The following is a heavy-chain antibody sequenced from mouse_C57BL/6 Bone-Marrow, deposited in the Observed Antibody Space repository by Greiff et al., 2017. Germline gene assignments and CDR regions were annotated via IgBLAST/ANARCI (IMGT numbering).Heavy chain of an antibody. D-gene: IGHD2-2*01. J-gene: IGHJ4*01. CDR3: ARSYGYDYYYAMDY. Sequence: EVKLMESGGGLVQPGGSLKLSCAASGFTFSDYGMAWVRQAPRKGPEWVAFISNLAYSIYYADTVTGRFTISRENAKNTLYLEMSSLRSEDTAMYYCARSYGYDYYYAMDYWGQGTSVTVSS. V-gene: IGHV5-15*01. CDR2: ISNLAYSI. CDR1: GFTFSDYG.